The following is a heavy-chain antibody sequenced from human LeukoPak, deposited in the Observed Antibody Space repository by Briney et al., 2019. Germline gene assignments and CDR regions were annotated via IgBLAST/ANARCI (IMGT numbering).Heavy chain of an antibody. CDR1: GYTFTSYG. Sequence: ASVKVSCKASGYTFTSYGISWVRQAPGQGLEWMGWISAYNGNTNDAQKLQGRVTMTTDTSTSTAYMELRSLRSDDTAVYYCARELAYYYYMDVWGKGTTVTVSS. V-gene: IGHV1-18*01. CDR3: ARELAYYYYMDV. CDR2: ISAYNGNT. J-gene: IGHJ6*03.